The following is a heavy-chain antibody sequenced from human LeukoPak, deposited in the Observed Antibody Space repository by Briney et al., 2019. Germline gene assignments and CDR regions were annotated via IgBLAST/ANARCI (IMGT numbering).Heavy chain of an antibody. CDR1: GFTFDKYW. J-gene: IGHJ3*02. D-gene: IGHD1-26*01. CDR2: MKEDGSEK. V-gene: IGHV3-7*01. CDR3: ARGVYAFDI. Sequence: GGSLRLSCAASGFTFDKYWMTWVRQAPGKGLEWVAYMKEDGSEKYYVDSVKGRCTISRDNAKNSLYLQMTSLRAEDTAIYYCARGVYAFDIWGQGTMVTVSS.